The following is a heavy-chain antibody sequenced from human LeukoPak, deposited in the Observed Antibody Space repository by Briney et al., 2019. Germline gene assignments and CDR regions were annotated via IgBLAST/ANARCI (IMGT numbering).Heavy chain of an antibody. CDR1: GGSFSGYY. Sequence: SETLSLTCAVYGGSFSGYYWSWIRQPPGKGLEWIGEINHSGSTNYNPSLESRVTISVDTSKNQFSLKLSSVTAADTAVYYCARVPHRKGTAYDYWGQGTLVTVSS. V-gene: IGHV4-34*01. CDR3: ARVPHRKGTAYDY. CDR2: INHSGST. J-gene: IGHJ4*02. D-gene: IGHD1-1*01.